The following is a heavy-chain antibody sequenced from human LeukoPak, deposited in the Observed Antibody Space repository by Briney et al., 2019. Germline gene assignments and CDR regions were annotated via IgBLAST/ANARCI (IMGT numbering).Heavy chain of an antibody. J-gene: IGHJ4*02. V-gene: IGHV3-74*01. D-gene: IGHD3-3*02. CDR2: INNDGSDT. CDR1: GFTFRSYW. CDR3: ARDGILGSHDC. Sequence: GGSLRLSCAASGFTFRSYWMHWVRQTPGKGLVWVSHINNDGSDTSYADSVKGRFTVTRDNAKNTLFLQMNSLRAEDTAVYYCARDGILGSHDCWGQGTLVTVSS.